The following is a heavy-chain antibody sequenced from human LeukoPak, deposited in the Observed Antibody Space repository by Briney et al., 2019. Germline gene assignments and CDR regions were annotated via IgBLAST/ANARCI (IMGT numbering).Heavy chain of an antibody. V-gene: IGHV3-11*01. D-gene: IGHD6-13*01. CDR2: ISSSGSTI. Sequence: GGSLRLSCAASGFTFSDYYMSWTRQAPGKGLEWVSYISSSGSTIYYADSVKGRFTISRDNAKNSLYLQMNSLRAEDTAVYYCARDARAGTEYYGMDVWGQGTTVTVFS. CDR1: GFTFSDYY. CDR3: ARDARAGTEYYGMDV. J-gene: IGHJ6*02.